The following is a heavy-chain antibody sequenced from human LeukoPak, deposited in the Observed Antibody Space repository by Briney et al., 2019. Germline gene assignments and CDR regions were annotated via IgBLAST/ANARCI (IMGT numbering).Heavy chain of an antibody. V-gene: IGHV3-11*01. CDR3: ARDRFYGSGSYCDY. CDR2: ISSSGSTI. D-gene: IGHD3-10*01. Sequence: GGSLRLSCAASGFTFSDYYMSWIRQAPGKGLEWVSYISSSGSTIYYADSVKGRFTISRDNAKNSLYLQMNSLRAEDAAVYYCARDRFYGSGSYCDYWGQGTLVTVSS. J-gene: IGHJ4*02. CDR1: GFTFSDYY.